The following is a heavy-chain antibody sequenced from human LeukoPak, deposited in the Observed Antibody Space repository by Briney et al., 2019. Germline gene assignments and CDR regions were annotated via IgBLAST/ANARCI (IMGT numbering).Heavy chain of an antibody. CDR1: GFTFSSYA. D-gene: IGHD2-2*01. CDR3: AKVNDVVVPAAIGPLDY. V-gene: IGHV3-23*01. CDR2: ISGSGGST. Sequence: PGGSLRLSCAASGFTFSSYAMSWVRQAPGKGLEWVSAISGSGGSTYYADSVKGRFTISRDNSKNTLYPQMNSLRAEDTAVYYCAKVNDVVVPAAIGPLDYWGQGTLVTVSS. J-gene: IGHJ4*02.